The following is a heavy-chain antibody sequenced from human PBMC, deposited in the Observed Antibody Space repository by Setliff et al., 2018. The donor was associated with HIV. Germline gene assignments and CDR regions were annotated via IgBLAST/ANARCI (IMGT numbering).Heavy chain of an antibody. J-gene: IGHJ1*01. D-gene: IGHD4-17*01. CDR1: GFTFSGSA. Sequence: LSCAASGFTFSGSAMHWVRQASGKGLEWVGRIRSKANSYATAYAASVKGRFTISRDDSKNTAYLQMNSLKTEDTAVYYCTTTYGDYVFAEYFQHWGQGTLVTVYS. CDR2: IRSKANSYAT. CDR3: TTTYGDYVFAEYFQH. V-gene: IGHV3-73*01.